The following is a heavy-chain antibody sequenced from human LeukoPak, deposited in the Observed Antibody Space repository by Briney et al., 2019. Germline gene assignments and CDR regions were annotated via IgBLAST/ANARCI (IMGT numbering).Heavy chain of an antibody. V-gene: IGHV1-69*04. D-gene: IGHD5-12*01. CDR3: ARYSGYDLKYYFDY. Sequence: GASVKVSCKASGGTFSSCAISWVRQAPGQGLEWMGRIIPILGIANYAQKFQGRVTITADKSTSTAYMELSSLRSEDTAVYYCARYSGYDLKYYFDYWGQGTLVTVSS. J-gene: IGHJ4*02. CDR2: IIPILGIA. CDR1: GGTFSSCA.